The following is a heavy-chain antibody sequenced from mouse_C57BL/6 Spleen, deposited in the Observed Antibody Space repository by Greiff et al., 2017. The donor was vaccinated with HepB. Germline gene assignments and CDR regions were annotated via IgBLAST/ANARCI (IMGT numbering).Heavy chain of an antibody. Sequence: VQLQQSGAELVKPGASVKISCKASGYAFSSYWMNWVKQRPGKGLEWIGQIYPGDGDTNYNGKFKGKATLTADKSSSTAYMQLSSLTSEDSAVYFCARREDYYGSSPDVWGTGTTVTVSS. CDR3: ARREDYYGSSPDV. CDR2: IYPGDGDT. CDR1: GYAFSSYW. V-gene: IGHV1-80*01. D-gene: IGHD1-1*01. J-gene: IGHJ1*03.